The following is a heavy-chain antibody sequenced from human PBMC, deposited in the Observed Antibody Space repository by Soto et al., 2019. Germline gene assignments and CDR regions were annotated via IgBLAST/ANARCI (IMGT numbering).Heavy chain of an antibody. Sequence: PSETLSLTCTVSGGSVSSNRYSWGWVRQSPGKGLEWIGTIYSNDNTHYNPSLLSRVTISVDTSKNQFSLKMNSVTAADTAVYFCVRSAGWYKLDSCGQGILVTVSS. CDR3: VRSAGWYKLDS. CDR1: GGSVSSNRYS. D-gene: IGHD6-19*01. CDR2: IYSNDNT. J-gene: IGHJ4*02. V-gene: IGHV4-39*07.